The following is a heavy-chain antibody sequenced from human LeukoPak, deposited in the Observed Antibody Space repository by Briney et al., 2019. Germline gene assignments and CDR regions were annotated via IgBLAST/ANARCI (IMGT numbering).Heavy chain of an antibody. J-gene: IGHJ4*02. CDR2: INPNSGGT. Sequence: ASVKVSCKASEYTFTSYDINWVRQATGQGLEWMGWINPNSGGTKYAQKFEGRVTMTRDTSISTAYMELSRLRSDDTAVYYCARGEGSSIDYWGQGTLVSVSS. CDR3: ARGEGSSIDY. D-gene: IGHD6-13*01. CDR1: EYTFTSYD. V-gene: IGHV1-2*02.